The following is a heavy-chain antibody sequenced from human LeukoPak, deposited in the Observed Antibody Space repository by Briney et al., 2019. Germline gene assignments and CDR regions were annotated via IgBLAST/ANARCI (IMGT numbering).Heavy chain of an antibody. CDR1: GYTFTSYG. V-gene: IGHV1-18*01. D-gene: IGHD4-11*01. CDR2: ISAYNGNT. J-gene: IGHJ6*03. CDR3: ARVREGLGNVFCHDNSKDPNGCYYYYYMDV. Sequence: GASVKVSCTASGYTFTSYGISWVRQAPGQGLEWMGWISAYNGNTNYAQKLQGRVTMTTDTSTSTAYMELRSLRSDDTAVYYCARVREGLGNVFCHDNSKDPNGCYYYYYMDVWGKGTTVTVSS.